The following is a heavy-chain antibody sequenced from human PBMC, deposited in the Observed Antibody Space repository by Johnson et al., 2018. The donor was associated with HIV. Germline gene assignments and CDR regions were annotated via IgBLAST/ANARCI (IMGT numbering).Heavy chain of an antibody. CDR2: ISYDGRDA. J-gene: IGHJ3*02. CDR3: ARVGQLGRTNGFEI. V-gene: IGHV3-30*14. D-gene: IGHD6-13*01. CDR1: GFTFRSYA. Sequence: QMLLVESGGDVVQHGRSLRLSCAASGFTFRSYAMHWVRQAPGKGLEWVAVISYDGRDAYYADSVKGRFTISGDIAKNPLYLQMNSLRAEDTAVYYCARVGQLGRTNGFEIRGQGKMVNVSS.